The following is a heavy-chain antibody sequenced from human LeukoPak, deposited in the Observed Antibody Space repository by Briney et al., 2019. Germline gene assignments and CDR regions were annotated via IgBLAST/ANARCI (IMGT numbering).Heavy chain of an antibody. CDR1: GFIFSSYG. J-gene: IGHJ4*02. D-gene: IGHD3-16*01. Sequence: GGSLRLSCAASGFIFSSYGMHWVRQAPGKGLEWVAVISNDESKKYYADSVKGRFTISRDNSKDTLSLQVSSLRAEDTAVYYCAKDRYSYAFEYFESWGQGTLVTVSS. V-gene: IGHV3-30*18. CDR3: AKDRYSYAFEYFES. CDR2: ISNDESKK.